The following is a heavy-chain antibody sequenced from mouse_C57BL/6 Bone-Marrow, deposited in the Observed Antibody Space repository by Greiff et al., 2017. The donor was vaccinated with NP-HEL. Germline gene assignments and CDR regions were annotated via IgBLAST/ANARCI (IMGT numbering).Heavy chain of an antibody. CDR3: VRHEILGGAMDY. Sequence: EVQLQQSGGGLVQPKGSLKLSCAASGFSFNTYAMNWVRQAPGKGLEWVARIRSKSNNYATYYADSVKDRFTISRDDSESMLYLQMNNLKTEDTAMYYCVRHEILGGAMDYWGQGTSVTVSS. CDR2: IRSKSNNYAT. D-gene: IGHD1-1*01. J-gene: IGHJ4*01. V-gene: IGHV10-1*01. CDR1: GFSFNTYA.